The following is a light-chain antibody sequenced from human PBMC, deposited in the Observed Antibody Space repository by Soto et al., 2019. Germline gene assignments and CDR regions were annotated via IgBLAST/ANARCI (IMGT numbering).Light chain of an antibody. CDR1: QSVGGNY. CDR3: QQRNSDIPNT. CDR2: GAS. Sequence: IVLTQSPGTLSLSPGEIATLSCRAIQSVGGNYLTWYQQKPGQAPRLLIYGASSRASGIPDRFSGSGSGTDFTLTISSLEPEDFATYYCQQRNSDIPNTFGQGTRLEIK. J-gene: IGKJ5*01. V-gene: IGKV3D-20*02.